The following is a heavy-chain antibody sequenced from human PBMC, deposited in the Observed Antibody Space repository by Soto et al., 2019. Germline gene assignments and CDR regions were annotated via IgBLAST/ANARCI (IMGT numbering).Heavy chain of an antibody. D-gene: IGHD2-2*01. Sequence: GGSLILSCAASGFTFSSYAMSWVRQAPGKGLEWVSAISGSGGSTDYADSVKGRFTISRDNSKNTLYLQMNSLRAEDTAVYYCATEGPDIVVVPAAIYFAYWGQGTLVTVSS. V-gene: IGHV3-23*01. J-gene: IGHJ4*02. CDR1: GFTFSSYA. CDR2: ISGSGGST. CDR3: ATEGPDIVVVPAAIYFAY.